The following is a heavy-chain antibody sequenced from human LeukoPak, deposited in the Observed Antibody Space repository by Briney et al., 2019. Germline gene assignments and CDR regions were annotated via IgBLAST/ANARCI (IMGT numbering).Heavy chain of an antibody. J-gene: IGHJ4*02. V-gene: IGHV3-7*01. CDR1: GFTFSSYW. CDR2: IKQDGSEK. CDR3: ARDYYYDSSGYYLFFDY. Sequence: PGGSLRLSCAASGFTFSSYWMSWVRQAPGKGLEWVANIKQDGSEKYYVDSVKDRFTISRDNAKNSLYLQMNSLRAEDTAVYYCARDYYYDSSGYYLFFDYWGQGTLVTVSS. D-gene: IGHD3-22*01.